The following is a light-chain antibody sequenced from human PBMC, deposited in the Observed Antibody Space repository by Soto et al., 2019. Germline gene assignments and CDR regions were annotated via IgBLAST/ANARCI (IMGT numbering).Light chain of an antibody. J-gene: IGKJ3*01. V-gene: IGKV3-20*01. CDR1: RFVSNYY. Sequence: DIVLTQSPGTLSLSPGDRATLSCRTSRFVSNYYVAWYQQRPGQAPRLLIYAASSRASDIPDRFSGSGSGTDFTPTISRLEPEDFAVYYCQHYADSPPVFTFGPETKVEI. CDR3: QHYADSPPVFT. CDR2: AAS.